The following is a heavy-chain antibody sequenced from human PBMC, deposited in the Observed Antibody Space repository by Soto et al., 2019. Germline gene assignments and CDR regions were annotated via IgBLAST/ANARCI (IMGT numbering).Heavy chain of an antibody. CDR3: AGARGVVPAAPYFDY. Sequence: PGGSLRLSCAASGFTFSSYGMHWVRQAPGKGLEWVAVIWYDGSNKYYADSVKGRFTISRDNSKNTLYLQMNSLRAEDTAVYYCAGARGVVPAAPYFDYWGQGTLVTVSS. D-gene: IGHD2-2*01. V-gene: IGHV3-33*01. CDR1: GFTFSSYG. CDR2: IWYDGSNK. J-gene: IGHJ4*02.